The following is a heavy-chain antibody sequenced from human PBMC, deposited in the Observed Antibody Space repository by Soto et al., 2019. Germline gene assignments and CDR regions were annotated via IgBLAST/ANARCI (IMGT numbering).Heavy chain of an antibody. D-gene: IGHD4-17*01. V-gene: IGHV3-30-3*01. CDR3: ARAPLNLSGDYGVGWYFDL. CDR1: GFTFSSYA. J-gene: IGHJ2*01. Sequence: QVQLVESGGGVVQPGRSLRLSCAASGFTFSSYAMHWVRQAPGKGLEWVAVISYDGSNKYYADSVKGRFTISRDNSKNTLYLQMNSLRAEDTAVYYCARAPLNLSGDYGVGWYFDLWGRGTLVTVSS. CDR2: ISYDGSNK.